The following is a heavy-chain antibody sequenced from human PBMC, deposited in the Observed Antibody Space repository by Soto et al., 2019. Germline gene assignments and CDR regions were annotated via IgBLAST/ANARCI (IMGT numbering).Heavy chain of an antibody. D-gene: IGHD3-10*01. CDR1: VFNFDAYA. CDR3: ASGRYSDSPQEL. CDR2: VTATAESA. J-gene: IGHJ2*01. V-gene: IGHV3-23*01. Sequence: VGSLRLSCTPFVFNFDAYAMSWVRQAPGKWLEWVSAVTATAESAYYTDSVRGRFIITRDNSDNMLYLQMSSLRVEDTAIYFCASGRYSDSPQELWGRGTQVSVSS.